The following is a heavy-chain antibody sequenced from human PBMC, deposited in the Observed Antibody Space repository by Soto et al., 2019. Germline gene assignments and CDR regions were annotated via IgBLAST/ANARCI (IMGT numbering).Heavy chain of an antibody. V-gene: IGHV3-23*01. Sequence: GGSLRLSCAASGFTFSSNAMSWVRRAPGKGLEWVSAISGSGGSTYYADSVKGRFTISRDNSKNTLYLQMNSLRAEDTAVYYCAKAKGAGDGYYYGMDVWGQGTTVTVSS. CDR1: GFTFSSNA. CDR3: AKAKGAGDGYYYGMDV. CDR2: ISGSGGST. J-gene: IGHJ6*02. D-gene: IGHD7-27*01.